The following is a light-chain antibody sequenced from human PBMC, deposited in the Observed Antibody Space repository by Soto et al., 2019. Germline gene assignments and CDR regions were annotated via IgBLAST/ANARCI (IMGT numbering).Light chain of an antibody. CDR1: QGSSRD. CDR3: QTYYSSPTT. J-gene: IGKJ3*01. Sequence: AIRMTQSPSSFSASTGDRVTITCRASQGSSRDLAWYHQKPGKAPKLLIYGASGLQTGVTSRFRGRGSRTDFTLTVSGTQSEHFAPSYSQTYYSSPTTFGPAPTVDI. CDR2: GAS. V-gene: IGKV1-8*01.